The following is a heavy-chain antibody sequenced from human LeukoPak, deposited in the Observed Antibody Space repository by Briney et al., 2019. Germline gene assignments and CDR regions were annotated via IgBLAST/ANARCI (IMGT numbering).Heavy chain of an antibody. J-gene: IGHJ4*02. CDR1: GYTFTTLD. CDR3: ARGPDPQWLVHGRPPRVFDY. Sequence: GASVKVSCKASGYTFTTLDINWVRQATGQGLEWMGWINPNSGNRGYAQKLQGRVTMTTDTSTSTAYMELRSLRSDDTAVYYCARGPDPQWLVHGRPPRVFDYWGQGTLVTVSS. CDR2: INPNSGNR. V-gene: IGHV1-8*02. D-gene: IGHD6-19*01.